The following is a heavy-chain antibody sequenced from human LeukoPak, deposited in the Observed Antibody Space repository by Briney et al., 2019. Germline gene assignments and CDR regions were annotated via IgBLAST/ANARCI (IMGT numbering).Heavy chain of an antibody. D-gene: IGHD1-26*01. CDR2: IRGSGGST. CDR3: AKKYSTGLDP. J-gene: IGHJ5*02. V-gene: IGHV3-23*01. CDR1: GFTFSSYA. Sequence: GGSLRLSCAASGFTFSSYAMSWVRQAPGKGLEWVSTIRGSGGSTYYADSVRGRFTISRDNSKNTLYLQMNSLRVEDTAVYYCAKKYSTGLDPWGQGTLVTVSS.